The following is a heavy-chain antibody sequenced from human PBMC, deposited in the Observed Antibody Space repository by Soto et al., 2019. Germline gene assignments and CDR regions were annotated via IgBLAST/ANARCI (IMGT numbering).Heavy chain of an antibody. CDR2: ISSNGGST. D-gene: IGHD3-22*01. J-gene: IGHJ4*02. Sequence: GGSLRLSCAASGFTFSSYAMHWVRQAPGKGLEYVSAISSNGGSTYYANSVKGRFTISRDNSKNTLYLQMGSLRAEDMAVYYCASFIDSSGFDYWGQGTLVTVSS. CDR3: ASFIDSSGFDY. CDR1: GFTFSSYA. V-gene: IGHV3-64*01.